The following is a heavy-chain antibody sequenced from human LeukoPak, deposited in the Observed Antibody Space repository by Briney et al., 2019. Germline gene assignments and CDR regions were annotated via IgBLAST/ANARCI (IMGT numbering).Heavy chain of an antibody. V-gene: IGHV3-7*01. CDR3: ASSHDSSGND. Sequence: GGSLRLSCVASGFSFSSYWMAWVRQAPGKGLEWVANIKYDGSHKYYVASVKGRFIISRDNAKNSVYLQMNSLRVDDTAVYFCASSHDSSGNDWGQGTMVTVSS. D-gene: IGHD3-22*01. CDR1: GFSFSSYW. J-gene: IGHJ4*02. CDR2: IKYDGSHK.